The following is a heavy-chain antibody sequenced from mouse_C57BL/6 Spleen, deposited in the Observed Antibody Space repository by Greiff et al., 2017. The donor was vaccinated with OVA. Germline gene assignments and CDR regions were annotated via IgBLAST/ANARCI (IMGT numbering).Heavy chain of an antibody. CDR3: ARRGYYSNYDWYFDV. J-gene: IGHJ1*03. CDR2: IYPGSGST. Sequence: VQLQQPGAELVKPGASVKMSCKASGYTFTSYWITWVKQRPGQGLEWIGDIYPGSGSTNYNEKFKSKATLTVDTSSSTAYMQLSSLTSEDSAVYYCARRGYYSNYDWYFDVWGTGTTVTVSS. V-gene: IGHV1-55*01. CDR1: GYTFTSYW. D-gene: IGHD2-5*01.